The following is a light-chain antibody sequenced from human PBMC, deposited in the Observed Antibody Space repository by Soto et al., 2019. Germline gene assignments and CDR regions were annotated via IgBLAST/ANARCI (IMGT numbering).Light chain of an antibody. V-gene: IGLV2-14*03. CDR3: YSYTSSNTYV. Sequence: QSVLTQPASVSGSPGQSITISCTGTSSDVGGYNYVSWYQHHPGKVPQLMIYDVSNRPSGVSNRFSGSKSGNTASLTISGLQAEDVAHYYCYSYTSSNTYVFGTGTKLTVL. J-gene: IGLJ1*01. CDR2: DVS. CDR1: SSDVGGYNY.